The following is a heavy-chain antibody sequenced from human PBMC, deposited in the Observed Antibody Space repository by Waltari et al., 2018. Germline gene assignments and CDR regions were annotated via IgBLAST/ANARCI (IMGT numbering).Heavy chain of an antibody. CDR2: ISSSSSTI. J-gene: IGHJ1*01. CDR1: GFTFNSYI. CDR3: ARDSNKKYFQH. V-gene: IGHV3-48*01. D-gene: IGHD4-4*01. Sequence: EVQLVESGGGLVQPGGSLRLSFAASGFTFNSYIMNWVRQAPGKGLEWVSYISSSSSTIYYADSVKGRFTISRDNAKNSLYLQMNSLRAEDTAVYYCARDSNKKYFQHWGQGTLVTVSS.